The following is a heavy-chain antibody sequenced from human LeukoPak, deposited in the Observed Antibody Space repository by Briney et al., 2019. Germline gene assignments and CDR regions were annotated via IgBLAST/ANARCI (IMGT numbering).Heavy chain of an antibody. CDR3: ARVRQQPVGNGAFDI. V-gene: IGHV4-38-2*02. J-gene: IGHJ3*02. CDR2: IYHSGST. CDR1: GYSISSGYY. Sequence: PSETLSLTCTVSGYSISSGYYWGWIRQPPGKGLEWIGSIYHSGSTYYNPSLKSRVTISVDTSKNQFSLKLSSVTAADTAVYYCARVRQQPVGNGAFDIWGQGTMVTVSS. D-gene: IGHD6-13*01.